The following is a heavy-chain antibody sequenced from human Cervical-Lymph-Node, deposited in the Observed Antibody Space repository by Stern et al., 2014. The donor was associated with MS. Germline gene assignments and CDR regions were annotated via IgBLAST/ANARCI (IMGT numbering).Heavy chain of an antibody. D-gene: IGHD2-2*01. CDR1: GGSISSGDYY. Sequence: VQLLESGPGLVKPSQTLSLTCTVSGGSISSGDYYWSWIRQHPGKGLEWIGYIYYSGSTYYNPSLKSRVTISVDTSKNQFSLKLSSVTAADTAVYYCASANCSSTSCPNWFDPWGQGTLVTVSS. CDR2: IYYSGST. CDR3: ASANCSSTSCPNWFDP. J-gene: IGHJ5*02. V-gene: IGHV4-30-4*01.